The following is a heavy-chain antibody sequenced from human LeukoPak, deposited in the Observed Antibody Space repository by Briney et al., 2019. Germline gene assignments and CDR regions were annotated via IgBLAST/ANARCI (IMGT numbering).Heavy chain of an antibody. D-gene: IGHD2-2*01. J-gene: IGHJ6*01. CDR2: IIPIFGTA. V-gene: IGHV1-69*13. CDR1: GGTSSGYA. CDR3: ARRFIGDCSITSCYHVYYDGIL. Sequence: SVRVSSMASGGTSSGYAISWVRQAPGQGLEWMGGIIPIFGTANYAQKFQGRVTITADESTSTAYMELSSLRSEDTAVYYCARRFIGDCSITSCYHVYYDGILLGARGTTVTVSS.